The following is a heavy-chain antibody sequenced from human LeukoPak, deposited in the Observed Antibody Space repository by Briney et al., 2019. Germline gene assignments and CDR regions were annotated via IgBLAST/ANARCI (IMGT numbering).Heavy chain of an antibody. CDR2: ISSSGSTI. CDR1: GFTFSSYS. J-gene: IGHJ4*02. Sequence: GGSLRLSCAASGFTFSSYSMNWVRQAPGKGLEWVSYISSSGSTIYYADSVKGRFTISRDNAKNSLYLQMNSLRAEDTAVYYCARDLEGITMVRGVPAFDYWGQGTLVTVSS. CDR3: ARDLEGITMVRGVPAFDY. D-gene: IGHD3-10*01. V-gene: IGHV3-48*04.